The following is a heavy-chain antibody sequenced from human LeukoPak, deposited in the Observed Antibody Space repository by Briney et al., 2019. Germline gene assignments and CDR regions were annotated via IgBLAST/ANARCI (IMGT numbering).Heavy chain of an antibody. J-gene: IGHJ4*02. D-gene: IGHD6-13*01. CDR3: AKQTSGSSSWYDY. Sequence: PGRSLRLSCAASGFTFSSYAMHWVRQAPGKGLEWVALIWYHGSNKYYADSVKGRFTISRDNSKNTLYLQMNSLRAEDTAVYYCAKQTSGSSSWYDYWGQGTLVTVSS. CDR1: GFTFSSYA. V-gene: IGHV3-33*06. CDR2: IWYHGSNK.